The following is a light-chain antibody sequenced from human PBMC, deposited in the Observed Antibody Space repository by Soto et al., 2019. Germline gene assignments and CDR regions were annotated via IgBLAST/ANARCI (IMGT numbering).Light chain of an antibody. J-gene: IGLJ2*01. CDR1: SSDVGGYNY. V-gene: IGLV2-14*01. CDR2: DVS. Sequence: QSALTQPASVSGSPGQSITISRTGTSSDVGGYNYVSWYQQYPGKAPKLMIYDVSNRPSGVSNRFSGSKSGNTASLTISGLQAEDEADYYCSSYTSTTNVVFGGGTKLTVL. CDR3: SSYTSTTNVV.